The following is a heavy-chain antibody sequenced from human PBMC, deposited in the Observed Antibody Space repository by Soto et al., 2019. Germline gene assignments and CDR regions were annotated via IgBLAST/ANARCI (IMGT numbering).Heavy chain of an antibody. CDR3: AKNKDYYDSSGYYRYYYYGMDV. Sequence: GGSLRLSCAASGFTFSSYAMSWVRQAPGKGLEWVSAISGSGGSTYYADSVKGRFTISRDNSKNTLYLQMNSLRAEDTAVYYCAKNKDYYDSSGYYRYYYYGMDVWGQGTTVTVSS. CDR1: GFTFSSYA. V-gene: IGHV3-23*01. D-gene: IGHD3-22*01. CDR2: ISGSGGST. J-gene: IGHJ6*02.